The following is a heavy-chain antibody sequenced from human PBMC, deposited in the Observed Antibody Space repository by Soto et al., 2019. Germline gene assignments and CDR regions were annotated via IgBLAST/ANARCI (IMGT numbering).Heavy chain of an antibody. Sequence: SETLSLTCTVSGAFISGYYWSWIRQPAGKGLWCIGRIYTSGSSKYSPTLKSRATMSVDTAKKQISLKLNSVTAADTAAYYCARDSTVAGTDNWFDSWGQGTLVTVYS. V-gene: IGHV4-4*07. D-gene: IGHD6-13*01. CDR1: GAFISGYY. CDR3: ARDSTVAGTDNWFDS. J-gene: IGHJ5*01. CDR2: IYTSGSS.